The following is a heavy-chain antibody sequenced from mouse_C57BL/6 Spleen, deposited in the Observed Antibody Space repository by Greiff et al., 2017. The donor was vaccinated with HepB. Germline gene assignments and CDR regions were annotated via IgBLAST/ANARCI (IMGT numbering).Heavy chain of an antibody. D-gene: IGHD1-1*01. V-gene: IGHV5-9*01. CDR3: ARSTVPYFDY. J-gene: IGHJ2*01. Sequence: EVMLVESGGGLVKPGGSLKLSCAASGFTFSSYTMSWVRQTPEKRLEWVATISGGGGNTYYPDSVKGRFTISSDKAKNTLYLQMISLRSEDTALYYCARSTVPYFDYWGQGTTLTVSS. CDR1: GFTFSSYT. CDR2: ISGGGGNT.